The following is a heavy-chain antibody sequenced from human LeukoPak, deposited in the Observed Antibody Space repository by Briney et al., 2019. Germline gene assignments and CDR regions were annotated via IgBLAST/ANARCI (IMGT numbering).Heavy chain of an antibody. CDR1: GGTFSSYA. CDR2: IIPIFGTA. D-gene: IGHD3-22*01. Sequence: GASVKVSCKASGGTFSSYAISWVRQAPGQGLEWMGGIIPIFGTANYAQKFQGRVTITADESTSTAYMELSSLRSEDTAVYYCARPNNPVVVDYYDSSGYYLDYWGQGTLVTVSS. V-gene: IGHV1-69*13. J-gene: IGHJ4*02. CDR3: ARPNNPVVVDYYDSSGYYLDY.